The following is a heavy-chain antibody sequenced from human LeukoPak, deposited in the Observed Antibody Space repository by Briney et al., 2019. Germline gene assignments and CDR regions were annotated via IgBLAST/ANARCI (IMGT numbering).Heavy chain of an antibody. D-gene: IGHD2-8*01. J-gene: IGHJ3*02. CDR2: ISSGGNT. Sequence: PGGSLRLSCAVSGFTFSSYAMSWVRQAPEKGLKWVSAISSGGNTYYADSVKGRFTISRDNSKNTLYLQMNSLRDEDTAIYWCAKFISGVNEAFNIWGQGTMVTVSS. V-gene: IGHV3-23*01. CDR1: GFTFSSYA. CDR3: AKFISGVNEAFNI.